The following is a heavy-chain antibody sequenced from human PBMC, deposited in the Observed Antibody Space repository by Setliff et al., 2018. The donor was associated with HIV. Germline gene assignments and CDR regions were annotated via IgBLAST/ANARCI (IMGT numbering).Heavy chain of an antibody. J-gene: IGHJ6*02. CDR1: GVSSSSHY. V-gene: IGHV4-59*11. CDR2: SYYSGST. CDR3: ARDIHSSSWYGVGGMDL. D-gene: IGHD6-13*01. Sequence: SETLSLTCTVSGVSSSSHYWSWIRQPPGKGLEWIGYSYYSGSTNYNPSLKSRVTISVDTSKNQFSLKLSSVTAADTAVYYCARDIHSSSWYGVGGMDLWGQGTTVTVSS.